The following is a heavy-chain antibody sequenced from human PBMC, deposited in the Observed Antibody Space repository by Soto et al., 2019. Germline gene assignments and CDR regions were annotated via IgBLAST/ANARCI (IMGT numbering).Heavy chain of an antibody. Sequence: HVQLVQSGTEVKKPGASVRVSCMVSGYPFTTYYIHRVRQAPGQGLERMGWIDPRSGGTVYEQKFQGRVTMTRDTSISTVYMDLSGLTSDDTALYYCATDDYGIFPYWGQGSLVTVSS. D-gene: IGHD3-10*01. CDR1: GYPFTTYY. V-gene: IGHV1-2*02. CDR3: ATDDYGIFPY. J-gene: IGHJ4*02. CDR2: IDPRSGGT.